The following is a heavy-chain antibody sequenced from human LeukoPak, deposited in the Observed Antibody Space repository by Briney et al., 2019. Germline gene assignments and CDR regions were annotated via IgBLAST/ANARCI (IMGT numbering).Heavy chain of an antibody. CDR1: GFSFSTYA. D-gene: IGHD6-13*01. V-gene: IGHV3-21*01. J-gene: IGHJ4*01. Sequence: GGSLRLSCAASGFSFSTYAISWVRQAPGKGLEWVSCISTTSSYIFYADSVKGRFTISRDNAKNSLYLQMNSLRAEDTAVYYCARDGSGIAAAGTADYWGXXTLVTVSS. CDR2: ISTTSSYI. CDR3: ARDGSGIAAAGTADY.